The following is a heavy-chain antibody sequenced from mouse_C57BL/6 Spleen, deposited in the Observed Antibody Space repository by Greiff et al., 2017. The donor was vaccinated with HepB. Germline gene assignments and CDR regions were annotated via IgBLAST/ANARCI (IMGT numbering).Heavy chain of an antibody. CDR1: GYTFTSYW. CDR2: IHPNSGST. D-gene: IGHD3-2*02. CDR3: ARGGSSGPYYYAMDY. J-gene: IGHJ4*01. V-gene: IGHV1-64*01. Sequence: QVQLKQPGAELVKPGASVKLSCKASGYTFTSYWMHWVKQRPGQGLEWIGMIHPNSGSTNYNEKFKSKATLTVDNSSSTAYMQLSSLTSEDSAVYYCARGGSSGPYYYAMDYWGQGTSVTVSS.